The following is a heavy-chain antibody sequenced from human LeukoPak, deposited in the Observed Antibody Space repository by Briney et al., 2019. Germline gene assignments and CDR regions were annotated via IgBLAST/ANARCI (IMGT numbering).Heavy chain of an antibody. J-gene: IGHJ4*02. CDR1: GFTFNTYG. CDR2: ISGSGGAT. V-gene: IGHV3-23*01. CDR3: ARKSASGNYPLDY. D-gene: IGHD3-10*01. Sequence: GGSLRLPCAASGFTFNTYGMSWVRQAPGKGLEWVSGISGSGGATYYADSVKGRFTTSRDNAKNTVFLQMSSLRAEDTALYYCARKSASGNYPLDYWGQGTLVTVSS.